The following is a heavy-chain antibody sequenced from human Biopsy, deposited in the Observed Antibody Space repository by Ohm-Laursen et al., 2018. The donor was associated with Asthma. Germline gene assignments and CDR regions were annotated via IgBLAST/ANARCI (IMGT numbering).Heavy chain of an antibody. D-gene: IGHD3-22*01. CDR1: YGSITSGGYY. J-gene: IGHJ4*02. V-gene: IGHV4-31*03. CDR3: ARAQDYYDSRGYYRSFDY. Sequence: SQTLSLTCTVSYGSITSGGYYWTWIRQHPGKGLEWIGFIYYSGSTYYNPFLKSRVSISIDTSKNQFSLKLRSVTAADTAVYYCARAQDYYDSRGYYRSFDYWGQGTLVTVSS. CDR2: IYYSGST.